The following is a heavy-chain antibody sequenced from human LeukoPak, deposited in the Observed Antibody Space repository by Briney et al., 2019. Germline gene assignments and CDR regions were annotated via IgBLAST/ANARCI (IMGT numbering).Heavy chain of an antibody. CDR2: ISSSSTI. J-gene: IGHJ3*02. Sequence: GGSLRLSCAASGFTFSSYSMNWVRQAPGKGLEWVSYISSSSTIYYADSVKGRFTISRDNAKNSLYLQMNTLRGDDTAVYYCARGIWFGEFQEKDAFDIWGLGTMLTVSP. CDR3: ARGIWFGEFQEKDAFDI. CDR1: GFTFSSYS. V-gene: IGHV3-48*04. D-gene: IGHD3-10*01.